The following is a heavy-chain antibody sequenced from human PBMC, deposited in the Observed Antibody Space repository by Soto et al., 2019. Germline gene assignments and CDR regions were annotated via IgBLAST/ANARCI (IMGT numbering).Heavy chain of an antibody. V-gene: IGHV1-18*01. CDR3: ASQGVYDYVWGSYRYGSLDY. J-gene: IGHJ4*02. CDR2: ISAYNGNT. CDR1: GYTFTSYG. Sequence: GASVKVSCKASGYTFTSYGISWVRQAPGQGLEWMGWISAYNGNTNYAQKLQGRVTMTTDTSTSTAYMELSSLRSEDTAVYYCASQGVYDYVWGSYRYGSLDYWGQGTLVTVS. D-gene: IGHD3-16*02.